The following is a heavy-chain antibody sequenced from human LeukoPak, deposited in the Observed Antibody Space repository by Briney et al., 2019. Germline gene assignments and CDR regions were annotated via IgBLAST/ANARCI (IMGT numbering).Heavy chain of an antibody. J-gene: IGHJ4*02. CDR3: AREATYYYDSSGYTTSSEYYFDY. Sequence: GASVKVSCKASGYTFTSYGISWVRQAPGQGLEWMGWISAYNGNTNYAQKLQGRVTMTTDTSTSTAYMELRSLRSDATAVYYCAREATYYYDSSGYTTSSEYYFDYWGQGTLVTVSS. CDR2: ISAYNGNT. CDR1: GYTFTSYG. D-gene: IGHD3-22*01. V-gene: IGHV1-18*01.